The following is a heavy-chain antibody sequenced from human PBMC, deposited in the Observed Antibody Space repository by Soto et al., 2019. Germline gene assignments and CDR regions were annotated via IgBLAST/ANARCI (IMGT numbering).Heavy chain of an antibody. V-gene: IGHV1-2*02. D-gene: IGHD6-13*01. CDR1: GYTFTGYY. CDR3: ARDLLAAAGHEGQYYYYGMDV. CDR2: INPNSGGT. Sequence: QVPLVQSGAEVKKPGASVKVSCKASGYTFTGYYMHWVRKAPGQGLEWMGWINPNSGGTNYAQKFQGRVTMTRDTSICTAYLELSRLRSDDTAVYYCARDLLAAAGHEGQYYYYGMDVWGQGTTVTVSS. J-gene: IGHJ6*02.